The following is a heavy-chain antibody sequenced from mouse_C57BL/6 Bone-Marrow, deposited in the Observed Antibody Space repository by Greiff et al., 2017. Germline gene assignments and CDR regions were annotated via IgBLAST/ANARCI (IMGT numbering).Heavy chain of an antibody. CDR1: GYTFTSYW. CDR2: IDPSDSYT. Sequence: VQLQQPGAELVRPGTSVKLSCKASGYTFTSYWMHWVKQRTGQGLEWIGVIDPSDSYTNYTPKFQGKATLTVDTSSSTAYMQLSSLTSEDSAVYYCASLGPFAYWGQGTLVTVSA. CDR3: ASLGPFAY. D-gene: IGHD4-1*01. V-gene: IGHV1-59*01. J-gene: IGHJ3*01.